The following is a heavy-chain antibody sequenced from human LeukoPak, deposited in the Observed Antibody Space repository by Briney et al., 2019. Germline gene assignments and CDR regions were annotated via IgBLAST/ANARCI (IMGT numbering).Heavy chain of an antibody. Sequence: GGSLRLSCAASGFTFSIYSMNWVRQAPGKGLEWVSYITGSSSTIYYGDSVKGRFTISRDNAKNSLYLQMNSLRAEDTAVYYCASEWLSYYFDYWGQGTLVTVSS. CDR3: ASEWLSYYFDY. V-gene: IGHV3-48*04. D-gene: IGHD3-22*01. CDR1: GFTFSIYS. CDR2: ITGSSSTI. J-gene: IGHJ4*02.